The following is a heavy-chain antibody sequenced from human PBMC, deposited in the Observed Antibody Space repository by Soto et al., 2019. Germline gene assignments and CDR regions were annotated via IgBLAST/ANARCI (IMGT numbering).Heavy chain of an antibody. CDR2: IYHSGST. CDR3: ARVPDY. CDR1: GGSISSGGYS. Sequence: QLQLRESGSGLVKPSQTLSLTCAVSGGSISSGGYSWSWIRQPPGKGLEWIAYIYHSGSTYYNPSLKSRVTISVDRSKNQFSLKLSSVTAADTAVYYCARVPDYWGQGTLVTVSS. V-gene: IGHV4-30-2*01. J-gene: IGHJ4*02.